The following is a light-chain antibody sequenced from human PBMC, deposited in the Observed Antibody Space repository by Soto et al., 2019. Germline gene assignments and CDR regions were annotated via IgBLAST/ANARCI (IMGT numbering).Light chain of an antibody. CDR1: QSLSSSY. J-gene: IGKJ4*01. V-gene: IGKV3-20*01. CDR3: QQFATSPLT. Sequence: ENVLTQSPGTLSLSPGERATLSCRASQSLSSSYLAWYQQKPGQAPRLLIYGASSRATGIPDRFSGSGSGTDFTLTISRLEPEDFAVYYCQQFATSPLTXGGGTKVDIK. CDR2: GAS.